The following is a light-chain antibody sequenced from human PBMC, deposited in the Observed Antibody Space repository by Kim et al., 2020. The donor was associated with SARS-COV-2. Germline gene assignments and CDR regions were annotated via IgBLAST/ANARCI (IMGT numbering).Light chain of an antibody. J-gene: IGKJ2*03. V-gene: IGKV1-5*01. CDR3: QQYHHYSG. CDR1: QSISNW. Sequence: DIQMTQSPSTLSASVGDRVTITCRASQSISNWLAWYQQKAGKPPKLLIYDASTLEGGVPSRFSGSGSGTEFTLTISSLQPDDFATYYCQQYHHYSGFGQGTKLEI. CDR2: DAS.